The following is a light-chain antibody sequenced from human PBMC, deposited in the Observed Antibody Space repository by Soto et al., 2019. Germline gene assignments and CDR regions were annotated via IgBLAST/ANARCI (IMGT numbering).Light chain of an antibody. J-gene: IGKJ1*01. Sequence: SVLTQSAGTVSLSPLERATLYCRASQSVSNNYLAWYQKTPGQAPRLLIYGASNRATGIPDRFSGSGSGTDFTLTISMLEDEDFAVYCCQQYGRSGTFGQGTKVDI. V-gene: IGKV3-20*01. CDR2: GAS. CDR1: QSVSNNY. CDR3: QQYGRSGT.